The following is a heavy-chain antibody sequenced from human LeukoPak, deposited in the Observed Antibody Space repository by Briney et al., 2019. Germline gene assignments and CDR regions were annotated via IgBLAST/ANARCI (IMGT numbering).Heavy chain of an antibody. CDR3: ARSIYSSSSLYYYYYMDV. Sequence: GASVKVSCKASGYTFTSYDINWVRQATGQGLEWMGGIIPIFGTANYAQKFQGRVTITTDESTSTAYMELSSLRSEDTAVYYCARSIYSSSSLYYYYYMDVWGKGTTVTVSS. V-gene: IGHV1-69*05. CDR2: IIPIFGTA. J-gene: IGHJ6*03. D-gene: IGHD6-6*01. CDR1: GYTFTSYD.